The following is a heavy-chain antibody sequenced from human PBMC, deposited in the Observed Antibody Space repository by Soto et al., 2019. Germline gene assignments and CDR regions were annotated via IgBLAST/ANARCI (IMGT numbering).Heavy chain of an antibody. CDR3: AKGSYGVVPAAIYYFDY. Sequence: PGGSLRLSCAASGFTFSSYGMHWVRQAPGKGLEWVAVISYDGSNKYYADSVKGRFTISRDNSKNTLYLQMSSLRAEDTAVYYCAKGSYGVVPAAIYYFDYWGQGTLVTVSS. CDR2: ISYDGSNK. D-gene: IGHD2-2*01. J-gene: IGHJ4*02. V-gene: IGHV3-30*18. CDR1: GFTFSSYG.